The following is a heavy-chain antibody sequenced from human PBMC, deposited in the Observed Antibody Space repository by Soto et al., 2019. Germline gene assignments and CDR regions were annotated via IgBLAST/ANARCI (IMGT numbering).Heavy chain of an antibody. CDR2: INPNSGGT. CDR1: GYTFTGYY. V-gene: IGHV1-2*02. Sequence: GASVKVSCKASGYTFTGYYMHWVRQAPGQGLEWMGWINPNSGGTNYAQKFQGRVTTTRDTSISTAYMELSRLRSDDTAVYYCARGGGYLYYYGMDVWGQGTTVTVSS. D-gene: IGHD2-15*01. CDR3: ARGGGYLYYYGMDV. J-gene: IGHJ6*02.